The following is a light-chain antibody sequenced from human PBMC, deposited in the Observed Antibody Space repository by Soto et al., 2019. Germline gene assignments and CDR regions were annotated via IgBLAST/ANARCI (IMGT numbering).Light chain of an antibody. V-gene: IGLV1-51*01. J-gene: IGLJ3*02. Sequence: QSLLTQPPSVSAAPGQKVTISCSGSSSNIGSNYVSWYQQLPGTAPKLLIYDNNKRPSGIPDRFSGSKSGTSATLGITGLQTGDEADYYCGTWDSSLSALWVFGGGTKATVL. CDR2: DNN. CDR3: GTWDSSLSALWV. CDR1: SSNIGSNY.